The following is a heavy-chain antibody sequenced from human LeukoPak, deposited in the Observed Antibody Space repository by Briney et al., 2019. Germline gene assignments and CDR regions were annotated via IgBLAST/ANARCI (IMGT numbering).Heavy chain of an antibody. J-gene: IGHJ1*01. Sequence: GESLKISCKGSGYSFTSYWIGWVRQMPGKGLEWMGIIYPGDSDTRYSPSFQGQVTISADESISTAYLQWSSLKASDTAMYYCATTDLYSSSWYRRYFQHWGQGTLVTVSS. CDR3: ATTDLYSSSWYRRYFQH. V-gene: IGHV5-51*01. CDR2: IYPGDSDT. CDR1: GYSFTSYW. D-gene: IGHD6-13*01.